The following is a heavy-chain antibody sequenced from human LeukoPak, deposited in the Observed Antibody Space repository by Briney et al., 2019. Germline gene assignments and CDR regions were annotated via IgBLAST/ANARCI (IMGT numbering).Heavy chain of an antibody. Sequence: PGGSLRLSCAASGFTFSDYYMSWIRQAPGKGLEWVSYISSSGSTIYYADSVKGRFTISRDNSKNTLYLQMNSLRAEDTAVYYCAKGTFEAGYSSGWYYPYYYYYMDVWGKGTTVTVSS. V-gene: IGHV3-11*01. J-gene: IGHJ6*03. CDR2: ISSSGSTI. CDR3: AKGTFEAGYSSGWYYPYYYYYMDV. CDR1: GFTFSDYY. D-gene: IGHD6-19*01.